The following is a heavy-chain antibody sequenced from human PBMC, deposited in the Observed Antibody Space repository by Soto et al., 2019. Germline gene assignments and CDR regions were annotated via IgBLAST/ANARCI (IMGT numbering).Heavy chain of an antibody. J-gene: IGHJ6*02. CDR2: INPSGGST. V-gene: IGHV1-46*01. D-gene: IGHD6-6*01. Sequence: ASVKVSCKASGYTFTSYYMHWVRQAPGQGLEWMGIINPSGGSTSYAQKFQGRVAMTRDTSTSTVYMELSSLRSEDTAVYYCARANKKSARPYNYYYGMDHCGELTTVT. CDR1: GYTFTSYY. CDR3: ARANKKSARPYNYYYGMDH.